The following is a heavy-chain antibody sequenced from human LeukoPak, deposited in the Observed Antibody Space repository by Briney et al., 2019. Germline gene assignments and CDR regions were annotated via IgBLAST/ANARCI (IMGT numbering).Heavy chain of an antibody. CDR1: GGSISSYY. V-gene: IGHV4-59*01. Sequence: KPSETLSLTCTVSGGSISSYYWSWIRQPPGKGLEWIGYIYYSGSTNYNPSLKSRVTISVDTSKNQFSLKLSSVTAADTAVYYCARESNYRFDPWGQGTLVTVSS. CDR3: ARESNYRFDP. D-gene: IGHD5-24*01. J-gene: IGHJ5*02. CDR2: IYYSGST.